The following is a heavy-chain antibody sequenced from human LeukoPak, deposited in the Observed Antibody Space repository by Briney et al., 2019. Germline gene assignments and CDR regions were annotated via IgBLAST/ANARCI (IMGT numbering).Heavy chain of an antibody. D-gene: IGHD4-17*01. J-gene: IGHJ4*02. CDR3: ASHYGDYSFFDY. CDR2: IKQDGSEK. V-gene: IGHV3-7*02. Sequence: GVSLRLSCAASGFTFSSYWMSRVRQAPGKGLEWVANIKQDGSEKYYVDSVKGRFTISRDNAKNSLYLQMNSLRAEDTAVYYCASHYGDYSFFDYWGQGTLVTVSS. CDR1: GFTFSSYW.